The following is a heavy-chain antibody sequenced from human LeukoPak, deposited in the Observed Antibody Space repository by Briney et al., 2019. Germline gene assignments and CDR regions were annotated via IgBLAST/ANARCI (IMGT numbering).Heavy chain of an antibody. CDR3: ASVTIFGVVAFDY. V-gene: IGHV4-30-4*08. Sequence: KPSQTLSLTCTVSGGSISSGDYYWSWIRQPPGKGLEWIGYIYYSGSTYYNPSLKSRVTISVDTSKNQFSLKLSSVTAADTAVYYCASVTIFGVVAFDYWGQGTLVTVSS. D-gene: IGHD3-3*01. CDR2: IYYSGST. J-gene: IGHJ4*02. CDR1: GGSISSGDYY.